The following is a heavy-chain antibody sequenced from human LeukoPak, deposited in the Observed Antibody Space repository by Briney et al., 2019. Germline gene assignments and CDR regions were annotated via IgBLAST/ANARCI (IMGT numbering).Heavy chain of an antibody. V-gene: IGHV4-59*12. J-gene: IGHJ5*02. Sequence: SETLSLTCTVSSGSITSYYWSWIRQPPGKGLEYIGHIYYTGATDYNPSLKSRVTMSVDTSKNQFSLKLSSVTAADTAVYYCAEEEHYIQLERRGGVDNWFDPWGQGTLVTVSS. CDR3: AEEEHYIQLERRGGVDNWFDP. CDR2: IYYTGAT. D-gene: IGHD1-1*01. CDR1: SGSITSYY.